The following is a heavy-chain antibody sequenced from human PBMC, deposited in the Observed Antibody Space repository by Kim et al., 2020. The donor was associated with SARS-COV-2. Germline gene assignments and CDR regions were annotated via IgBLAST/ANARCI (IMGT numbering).Heavy chain of an antibody. V-gene: IGHV1-18*01. CDR2: ISAYNGNT. Sequence: ASVKVSCKASGYTFTSYGISWVRQAPGQGLEWMGWISAYNGNTNYAQKLQGRVTMTTDTSTSTAYMELRSLRSDDTAVYYCASGHGSYYYYYGMDVWGQGTTVTVSS. CDR1: GYTFTSYG. CDR3: ASGHGSYYYYYGMDV. J-gene: IGHJ6*02.